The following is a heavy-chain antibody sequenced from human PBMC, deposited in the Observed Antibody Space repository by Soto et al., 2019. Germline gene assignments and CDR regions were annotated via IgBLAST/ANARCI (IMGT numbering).Heavy chain of an antibody. CDR1: GGTVASSHW. CDR2: VYHTGDT. V-gene: IGHV4-4*02. J-gene: IGHJ5*02. Sequence: SETLSLTCGVSGGTVASSHWWSWVRQSPGGGLEWIGNVYHTGDTNLNPSLQSRVTISVDKSNNQFSLRLNSLTAADTAVYYCARVVPGAEAWFGPWGQGTLVTVSS. CDR3: ARVVPGAEAWFGP. D-gene: IGHD2-2*01.